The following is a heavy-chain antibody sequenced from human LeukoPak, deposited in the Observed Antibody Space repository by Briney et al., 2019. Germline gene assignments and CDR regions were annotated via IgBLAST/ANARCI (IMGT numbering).Heavy chain of an antibody. CDR1: EFIFSNYW. Sequence: GGSLRLSCAASEFIFSNYWMHWVRQAPGKGLVWVSRVNNDGSSTTYADSVKGRFTISRDNAKNTLYLQMNSLRAEDTAVYYYAKGGLRVTDYWGQGTLVTVSS. CDR3: AKGGLRVTDY. CDR2: VNNDGSST. D-gene: IGHD5/OR15-5a*01. V-gene: IGHV3-74*03. J-gene: IGHJ4*02.